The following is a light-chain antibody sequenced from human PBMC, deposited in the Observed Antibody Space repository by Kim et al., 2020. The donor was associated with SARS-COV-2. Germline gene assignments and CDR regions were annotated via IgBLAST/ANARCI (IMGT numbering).Light chain of an antibody. CDR1: ENIRQW. V-gene: IGKV1-5*03. CDR2: AAT. Sequence: DIHMTQSPSTLSASVGDRVTITCRASENIRQWLAWYQERPGKAPKLLIYAATTLERGVPSRFSGSRFGTQFTLTIASLQPEDIGTYSCGHYYSTYPWTFGQGTKVDIK. CDR3: GHYYSTYPWT. J-gene: IGKJ1*01.